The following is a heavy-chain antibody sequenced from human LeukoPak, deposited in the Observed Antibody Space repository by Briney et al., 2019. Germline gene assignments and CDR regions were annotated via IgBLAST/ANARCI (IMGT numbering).Heavy chain of an antibody. CDR2: IVHDGNNK. Sequence: GGSLRLSCAASGFTFNSYGMHWVRQAPGKGLEWVAVIVHDGNNKYYADSVRGRFTISRDNSKNTLYLQMNSLRAEDTAFYYCAKNRVVFNWNYAYYFDSWGQGTLVTVSS. J-gene: IGHJ4*02. CDR3: AKNRVVFNWNYAYYFDS. D-gene: IGHD1-7*01. V-gene: IGHV3-30*18. CDR1: GFTFNSYG.